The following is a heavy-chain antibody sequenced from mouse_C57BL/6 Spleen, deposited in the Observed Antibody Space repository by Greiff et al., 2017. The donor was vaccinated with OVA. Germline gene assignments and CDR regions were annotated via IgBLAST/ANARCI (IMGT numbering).Heavy chain of an antibody. CDR1: GYSFTDYN. CDR2: INPNYGAT. Sequence: EVQLQQSGPELVKPGASVKISCTASGYSFTDYNMNWVKQSNGKSLEWIGVINPNYGATSYAQKFKGKATLTVDQSSSTAYLQLNSLTSEDSAVYYCGRDYGSSWEFAYWGQGTLVTVSA. V-gene: IGHV1-39*01. J-gene: IGHJ3*01. D-gene: IGHD1-1*01. CDR3: GRDYGSSWEFAY.